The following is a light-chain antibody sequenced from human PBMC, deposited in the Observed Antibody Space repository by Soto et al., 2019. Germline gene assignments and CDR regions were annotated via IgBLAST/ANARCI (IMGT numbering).Light chain of an antibody. CDR2: GAS. CDR1: QRISTN. Sequence: VMTQSPATLSVSPGQSATLSCSAGQRISTNLACYQQKPGQAPRLLIYGASTRATGVPARFSGTGSGTDFTLASSSLQSEDVAVYFCQQYTDWPPRYPFGQGTNREIK. J-gene: IGKJ2*01. CDR3: QQYTDWPPRYP. V-gene: IGKV3-15*01.